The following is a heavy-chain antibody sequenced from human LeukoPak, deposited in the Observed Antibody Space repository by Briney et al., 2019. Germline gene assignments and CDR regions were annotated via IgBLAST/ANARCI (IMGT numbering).Heavy chain of an antibody. D-gene: IGHD6-13*01. V-gene: IGHV3-23*01. J-gene: IGHJ6*03. Sequence: PGGSLRLSCAASGFTFSSYAMSWVRQAPGKGREWVSAISGSGGSTYYADSVKGRFTISRDNSKNTLYLQMNSLRAEDTAVYYCAKDRYSSSWYHGYYTDVWGKGTTVTVSS. CDR2: ISGSGGST. CDR3: AKDRYSSSWYHGYYTDV. CDR1: GFTFSSYA.